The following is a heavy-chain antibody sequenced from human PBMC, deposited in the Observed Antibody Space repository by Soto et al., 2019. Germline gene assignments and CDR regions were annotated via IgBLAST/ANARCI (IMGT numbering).Heavy chain of an antibody. J-gene: IGHJ5*02. CDR3: AREGRP. CDR2: IYSGGST. CDR1: GFTFSSYA. Sequence: PGGSLRLSCAASGFTFSSYAMSWVRQAPGKGLEWVSVIYSGGSTYFADSVKDRFSISRDNSKNTLHLQMNSLRAEDTAVYYCAREGRPWGQGTLVTVSS. V-gene: IGHV3-66*01. D-gene: IGHD2-15*01.